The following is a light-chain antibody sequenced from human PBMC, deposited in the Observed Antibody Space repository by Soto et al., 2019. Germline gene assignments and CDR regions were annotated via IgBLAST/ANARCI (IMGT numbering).Light chain of an antibody. V-gene: IGKV1-5*01. J-gene: IGKJ4*01. CDR2: DVS. Sequence: DVRMTQSPSTLSASVGDRVTITCRASQSINNLLAWYQQKPGKAPKFLIYDVSTLESGVPSRFSGSGSGTEFTLTISSLQHEDFETYYCQQYDSYQLTLRGGTKVDIK. CDR3: QQYDSYQLT. CDR1: QSINNL.